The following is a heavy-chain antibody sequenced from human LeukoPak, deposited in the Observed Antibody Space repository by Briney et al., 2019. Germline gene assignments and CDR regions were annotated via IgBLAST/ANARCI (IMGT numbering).Heavy chain of an antibody. CDR2: ISYEGSNK. V-gene: IGHV3-30-3*01. J-gene: IGHJ3*02. Sequence: GGSLRLSCAASGFTFNNYPMHWVRQAPGKGLEWVAVISYEGSNKHYADSVKGRFTISRDNSKNTLYLQMNSLRAEDTALYYCATAIFGDAFDIWGQGTMVTVSS. CDR1: GFTFNNYP. D-gene: IGHD3-3*01. CDR3: ATAIFGDAFDI.